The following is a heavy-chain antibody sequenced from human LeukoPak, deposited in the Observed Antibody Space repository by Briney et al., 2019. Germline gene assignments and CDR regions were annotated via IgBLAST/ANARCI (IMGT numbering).Heavy chain of an antibody. D-gene: IGHD1-26*01. Sequence: SETLSLTCTVSGGSISNYYWGWVRQPPGKGLEWVVSVFDSGNTYYNPSLKSRVTISVDKSRNQFSLNLSSVTAADTAVYYCAREPFIGSSFDYWGRGALVTVSS. J-gene: IGHJ4*02. CDR2: VFDSGNT. CDR1: GGSISNYY. CDR3: AREPFIGSSFDY. V-gene: IGHV4-59*01.